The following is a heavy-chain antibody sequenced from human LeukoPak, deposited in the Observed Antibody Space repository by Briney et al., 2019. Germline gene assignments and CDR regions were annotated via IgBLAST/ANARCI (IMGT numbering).Heavy chain of an antibody. D-gene: IGHD2-2*01. CDR1: GFTLSSYW. CDR2: IKKDGSEK. Sequence: GGSLRLSCAASGFTLSSYWMSWVRQAPGKGLEWVANIKKDGSEKYYVDSVKGRFTISRDNAKNSVYLQMNSLRAEDTAVYYCARDEYAVPGGDYWGQGTLVTVSS. V-gene: IGHV3-7*01. CDR3: ARDEYAVPGGDY. J-gene: IGHJ4*02.